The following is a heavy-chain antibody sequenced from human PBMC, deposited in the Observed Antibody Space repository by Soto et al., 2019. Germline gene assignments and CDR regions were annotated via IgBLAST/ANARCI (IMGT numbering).Heavy chain of an antibody. CDR1: GGSISSYH. V-gene: IGHV4-59*01. D-gene: IGHD2-15*01. CDR2: IYYSGST. CDR3: ARSYRRYCSGGSCYSYYYYYMDV. J-gene: IGHJ6*03. Sequence: QVQLQESGPGLVKPSETLYLTCTVSGGSISSYHWSWIRQPPGKGLESIGYIYYSGSTKYNPSLKSRVNIAVDTSKNQFSLKLSSVTAADTAVYYCARSYRRYCSGGSCYSYYYYYMDVWGKGTTVTVSS.